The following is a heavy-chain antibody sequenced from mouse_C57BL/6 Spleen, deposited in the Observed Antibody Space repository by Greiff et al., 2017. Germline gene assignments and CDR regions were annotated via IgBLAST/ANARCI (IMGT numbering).Heavy chain of an antibody. V-gene: IGHV1-82*01. J-gene: IGHJ4*01. CDR1: GYAFSSSW. CDR2: IYPGDGDT. Sequence: VKLMESGPELAKPGASVKISCKASGYAFSSSWMNWVKQRPGKGLEWIGRIYPGDGDTNYNGKFKGKATLTADKSSSTAYMQLSSLTSEDSAVYFCAREGITTVVATGAMDYWGQGTSVTVSS. D-gene: IGHD1-1*01. CDR3: AREGITTVVATGAMDY.